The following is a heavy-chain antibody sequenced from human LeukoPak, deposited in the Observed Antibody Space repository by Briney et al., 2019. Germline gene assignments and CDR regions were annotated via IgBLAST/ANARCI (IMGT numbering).Heavy chain of an antibody. Sequence: GRSLRLSCAASGLVFSSHAMLWVRQAPGEGLEWVAAISNDGRNDFYADSVKGRFTICRDNSWNRLYLQMTSLRVEDTAVYFCARDFYFGSGDAFDIWGQGTMVTVSS. CDR3: ARDFYFGSGDAFDI. V-gene: IGHV3-30*04. J-gene: IGHJ3*02. D-gene: IGHD3-10*01. CDR1: GLVFSSHA. CDR2: ISNDGRND.